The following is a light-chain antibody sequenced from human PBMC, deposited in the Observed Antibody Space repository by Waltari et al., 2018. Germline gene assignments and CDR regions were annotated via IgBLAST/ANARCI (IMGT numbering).Light chain of an antibody. J-gene: IGLJ3*02. CDR1: CSDARSYNL. CDR3: CSYVGSSTWV. CDR2: EVS. V-gene: IGLV2-23*02. Sequence: QSALTRPASAPGRPGQSLTITCTGHCSDARSYNLVSWYQQHPGKAPKLMMYEVSKRPSGVSNRFSGSKSANTASLTISGLQAEDEADYHCCSYVGSSTWVYGGGTKLTVL.